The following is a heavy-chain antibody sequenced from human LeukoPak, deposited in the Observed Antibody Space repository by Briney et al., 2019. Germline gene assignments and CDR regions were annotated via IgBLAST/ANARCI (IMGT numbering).Heavy chain of an antibody. CDR3: ARDDYYGSNWFDP. Sequence: GGSPRLSCAASGFTFSSYWMHWVRQAPGKGLVWVSRINSDGSSTSYADSVKGRFTISRDNAKNTLYLQMNSLRAEDTAVYYCARDDYYGSNWFDPWGQGTLVTVSS. CDR2: INSDGSST. J-gene: IGHJ5*02. V-gene: IGHV3-74*01. D-gene: IGHD3-10*01. CDR1: GFTFSSYW.